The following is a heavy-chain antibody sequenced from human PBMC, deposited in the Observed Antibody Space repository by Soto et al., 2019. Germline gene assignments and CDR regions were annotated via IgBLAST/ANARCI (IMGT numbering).Heavy chain of an antibody. D-gene: IGHD4-17*01. CDR2: ISGSGGST. CDR3: AKSLYYGDYVKNFDY. Sequence: EVQLLESGGGLVQPGGSLRLSCAASGFTFSSYAMSWVRQAPGKGLEWVSAISGSGGSTYYADSVKGRFTISRDNSKNTLYLQLNSLRAEDTAVYYCAKSLYYGDYVKNFDYWGQGTLVTVSS. V-gene: IGHV3-23*01. CDR1: GFTFSSYA. J-gene: IGHJ4*02.